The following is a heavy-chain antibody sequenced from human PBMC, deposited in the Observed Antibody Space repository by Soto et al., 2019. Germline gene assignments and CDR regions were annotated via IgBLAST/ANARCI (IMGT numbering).Heavy chain of an antibody. Sequence: EVQLVESGGGLVQPGGSLRLSCAASGFTVSSNYMSWVRQAPGKGLEWVSVIYSGGSTYYADSVKGRFTISRHNSKHTLYLQMNSLRAEDTAVYYCARAQYCSGGSCYSPFDYWGQGTLVTVSS. J-gene: IGHJ4*02. CDR3: ARAQYCSGGSCYSPFDY. CDR1: GFTVSSNY. D-gene: IGHD2-15*01. V-gene: IGHV3-53*04. CDR2: IYSGGST.